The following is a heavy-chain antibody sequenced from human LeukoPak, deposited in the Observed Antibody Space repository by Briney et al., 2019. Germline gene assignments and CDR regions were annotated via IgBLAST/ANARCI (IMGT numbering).Heavy chain of an antibody. V-gene: IGHV1-69*05. Sequence: SVKVSCKASGGTFSSYAISWVRQAPGQGLEWMGRIIPIFGTANYAQKSQGRVTITTDESTSKAYMELSSMRSEDTAVYYCAREAPYNWNDDAFDIWGQGTMVTVSS. CDR3: AREAPYNWNDDAFDI. D-gene: IGHD1-20*01. J-gene: IGHJ3*02. CDR2: IIPIFGTA. CDR1: GGTFSSYA.